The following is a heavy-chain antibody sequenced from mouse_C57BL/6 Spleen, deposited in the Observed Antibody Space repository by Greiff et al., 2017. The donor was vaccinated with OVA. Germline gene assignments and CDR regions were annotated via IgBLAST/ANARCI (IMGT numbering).Heavy chain of an antibody. CDR3: ARTTPFAY. Sequence: VQLQQSGPELVKPGASVKLSCKASGYTFPSYDINWVKQRPGQGLEWIGWIYPRDGSTKYNEKFKGKATLTVDTSSSTAYMELHSLTSEDSAIYFCARTTPFAYWGQGTLVTVSA. D-gene: IGHD1-1*01. V-gene: IGHV1-85*01. CDR2: IYPRDGST. J-gene: IGHJ3*01. CDR1: GYTFPSYD.